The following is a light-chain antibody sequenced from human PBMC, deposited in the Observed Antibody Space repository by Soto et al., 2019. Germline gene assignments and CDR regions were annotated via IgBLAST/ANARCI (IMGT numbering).Light chain of an antibody. J-gene: IGLJ2*01. CDR1: RSDIGAYNF. V-gene: IGLV2-14*03. CDR3: TSWTTSTTMI. Sequence: QSVLTQPASVSGSPGQSITITCTGTRSDIGAYNFVSWYQQHPGEVPKLMLYDVSIRPSGVSNRFSGSKSGNTASPTISGLQAEDEADYYCTSWTTSTTMIFGGGTKLTVL. CDR2: DVS.